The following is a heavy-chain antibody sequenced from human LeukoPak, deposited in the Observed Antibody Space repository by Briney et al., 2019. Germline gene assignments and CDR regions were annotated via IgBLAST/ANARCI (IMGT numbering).Heavy chain of an antibody. CDR3: ARGVIQLLDY. J-gene: IGHJ4*02. V-gene: IGHV3-21*01. CDR2: ISSSSSYI. CDR1: GFPFSSYG. Sequence: PGTSLRLSCAPSGFPFSSYGMHWVRQAPGKGLEWVSSISSSSSYIYYADSVKGRFTISRDNAKNSLYLQMNSLRAEDTAVYYCARGVIQLLDYWGQGTLVTVSS. D-gene: IGHD5-18*01.